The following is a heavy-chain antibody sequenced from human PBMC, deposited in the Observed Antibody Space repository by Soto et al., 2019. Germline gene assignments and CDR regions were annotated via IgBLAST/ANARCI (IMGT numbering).Heavy chain of an antibody. CDR3: ARTIVAVPAALNWFDP. CDR1: GYTFTSYG. V-gene: IGHV1-18*01. J-gene: IGHJ5*02. CDR2: IRPYNGNT. Sequence: SVKVSCKASGYTFTSYGISWVRQAPGQGLEWMGCIRPYNGNTNYAQKVQGRVTMTTDTSTNTAYMELRSLRSDDTAVYFCARTIVAVPAALNWFDPWGQGTLVTVSS. D-gene: IGHD2-2*01.